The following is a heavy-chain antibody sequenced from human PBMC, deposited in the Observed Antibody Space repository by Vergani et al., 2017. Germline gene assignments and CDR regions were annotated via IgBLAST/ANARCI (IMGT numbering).Heavy chain of an antibody. J-gene: IGHJ4*02. Sequence: QVTLRESGPALVKPTQTLTLTCTFSGFSLSTSGMCVSWIRQAPGEGLEWLELLDWDDDKYSSTSLKTRLTISKDTSKNHVVLTMTNMDPVDTATYYCARAVITMVRGANFDYWGQGTLVTVSS. D-gene: IGHD3-10*01. CDR1: GFSLSTSGMC. CDR3: ARAVITMVRGANFDY. V-gene: IGHV2-70*01. CDR2: LDWDDDK.